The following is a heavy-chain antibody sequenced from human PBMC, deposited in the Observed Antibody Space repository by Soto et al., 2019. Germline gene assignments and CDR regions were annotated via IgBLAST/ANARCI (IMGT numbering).Heavy chain of an antibody. Sequence: SETLSLTCTVSGDSISSDGYYWSWMRQHPGKGLEWIGYIYYSGSSHYNPSLKSRVTVSVDTSKNQFFLNLSSVTAADSAVYHCGRESGETWDYEASWGQGTPVTVSS. J-gene: IGHJ5*02. CDR3: GRESGETWDYEAS. CDR1: GDSISSDGYY. D-gene: IGHD1-7*01. V-gene: IGHV4-31*03. CDR2: IYYSGSS.